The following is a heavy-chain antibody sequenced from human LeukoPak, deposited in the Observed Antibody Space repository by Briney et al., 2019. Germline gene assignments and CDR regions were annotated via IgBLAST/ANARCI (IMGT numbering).Heavy chain of an antibody. D-gene: IGHD6-6*01. J-gene: IGHJ4*02. V-gene: IGHV1-18*01. Sequence: ASVKVSCKASGGTFSSYAISWVRQAPGQGLEWMGWISAYNGNTNYAQKHQGRVTMTRETSISTAYMELSSLRSDDTAVYYCTRVTSPYSSSSPTDYWGQGTLVTVSS. CDR3: TRVTSPYSSSSPTDY. CDR1: GGTFSSYA. CDR2: ISAYNGNT.